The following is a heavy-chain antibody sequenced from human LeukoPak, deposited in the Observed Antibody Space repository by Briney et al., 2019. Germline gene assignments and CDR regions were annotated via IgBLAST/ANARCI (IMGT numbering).Heavy chain of an antibody. CDR1: GFSVSSNY. J-gene: IGHJ6*04. Sequence: GGSLRLSCAASGFSVSSNYMSWVCQAPGKGLEWVSVIYSSGSAYYADSVKGRFTVSRDISKNTLYLQMNSLRAEDTAVYYCARSIAAAAHYYYYSMDVWGKGTTVTVSS. D-gene: IGHD6-13*01. V-gene: IGHV3-53*01. CDR3: ARSIAAAAHYYYYSMDV. CDR2: IYSSGSA.